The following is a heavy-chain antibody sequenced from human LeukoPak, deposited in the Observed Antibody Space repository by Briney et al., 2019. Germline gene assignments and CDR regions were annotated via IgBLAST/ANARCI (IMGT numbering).Heavy chain of an antibody. CDR2: LNHNSGGT. V-gene: IGHV1-2*02. Sequence: GPSVTVSYKSSVHTFNVYYLHWVRQAPGQAIEWLGWLNHNSGGTNYAQRFQGRVTMTRDTSISTAYMEVGRLRSDDTAVYYCARAPSSGGSGYYFDYWGQGTLVTVSS. CDR3: ARAPSSGGSGYYFDY. D-gene: IGHD6-25*01. CDR1: VHTFNVYY. J-gene: IGHJ4*02.